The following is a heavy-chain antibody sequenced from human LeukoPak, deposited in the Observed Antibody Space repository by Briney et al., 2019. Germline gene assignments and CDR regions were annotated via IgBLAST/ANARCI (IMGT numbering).Heavy chain of an antibody. J-gene: IGHJ4*02. V-gene: IGHV3-30*04. D-gene: IGHD2-15*01. CDR2: ISSDVNKK. CDR3: AKRVVVPTTTYYFDY. Sequence: GGSLRLSCAASGVTFSTIAMHWVRQAPGKGLEWVAVISSDVNKKYYADSVKGRFTISRDNSRNTLYLQMNSLRAEDTAIYYCAKRVVVPTTTYYFDYWGQGTLVTVSS. CDR1: GVTFSTIA.